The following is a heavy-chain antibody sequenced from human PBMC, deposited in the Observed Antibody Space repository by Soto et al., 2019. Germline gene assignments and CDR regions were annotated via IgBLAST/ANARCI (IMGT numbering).Heavy chain of an antibody. CDR3: ARGREGVYGDYFRSYFDY. CDR1: GFLFSSSG. CDR2: IWHDGSKT. V-gene: IGHV3-33*01. Sequence: QVQLVESGGGVVQPGRSLRLSCAASGFLFSSSGMHWVRQAPGKGLECVAIIWHDGSKTQYADSEKGRFIISRDNSNNTLYLQMSGLRAEYTAIYYCARGREGVYGDYFRSYFDYWGQGTLVTVSS. J-gene: IGHJ4*02. D-gene: IGHD4-17*01.